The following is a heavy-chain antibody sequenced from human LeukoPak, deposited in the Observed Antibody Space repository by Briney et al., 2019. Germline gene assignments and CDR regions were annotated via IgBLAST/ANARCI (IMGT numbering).Heavy chain of an antibody. V-gene: IGHV3-23*01. Sequence: GGSLRLSCAASGFIFSNYAMSWVRQAPGKWLEWVSGINNSGDRRFYADSVEGRFTISRDNSKNTLYLQLNSLRAEDTAVYYCARGWYNFDYWGQGTRVTVSS. CDR1: GFIFSNYA. CDR3: ARGWYNFDY. D-gene: IGHD6-19*01. CDR2: INNSGDRR. J-gene: IGHJ4*02.